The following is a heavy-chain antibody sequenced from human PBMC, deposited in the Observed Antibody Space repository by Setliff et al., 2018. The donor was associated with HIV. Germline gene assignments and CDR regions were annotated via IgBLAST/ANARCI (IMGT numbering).Heavy chain of an antibody. D-gene: IGHD6-13*01. Sequence: GASVKVSCKISGYTLTEVSMHWVRQAPGQGPEWRGWVNPNSGGTNYAQKFLGRVTMTRDPSISTAYMELRRLRSDDTAVYYWARKGAAAGDYMDVWGKGTTVTVSS. CDR2: VNPNSGGT. CDR3: ARKGAAAGDYMDV. CDR1: GYTLTEVS. J-gene: IGHJ6*03. V-gene: IGHV1-2*02.